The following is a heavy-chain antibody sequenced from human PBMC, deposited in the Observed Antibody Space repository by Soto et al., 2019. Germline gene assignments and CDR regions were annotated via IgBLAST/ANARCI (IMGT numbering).Heavy chain of an antibody. Sequence: GETLYLSHESSVHSFTASSILWLRRVPRIGLEWMGVIYTGASDIRYSPSFEGHVTISADKSTNSAYLQWSSLEAADTAIYYFARQGTSRGSDYAAFDFCGPGTLVTVSS. J-gene: IGHJ4*02. V-gene: IGHV5-51*01. CDR2: IYTGASDI. CDR1: VHSFTASS. CDR3: ARQGTSRGSDYAAFDF. D-gene: IGHD3-10*01.